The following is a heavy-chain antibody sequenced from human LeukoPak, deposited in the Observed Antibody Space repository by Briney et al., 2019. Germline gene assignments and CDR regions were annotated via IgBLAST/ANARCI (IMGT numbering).Heavy chain of an antibody. CDR1: GGSISSYC. CDR3: AREDYCSGGSCYSGYFQH. D-gene: IGHD2-15*01. CDR2: IYYSGTT. V-gene: IGHV4-59*01. J-gene: IGHJ1*01. Sequence: SETLSLTCTVSGGSISSYCWSWIRQPPGKGLEWIGYIYYSGTTNYNPSLKSRVTISVDTSKNQFSLKLSSVTAADTAVYYCAREDYCSGGSCYSGYFQHWGQGTLVTVSS.